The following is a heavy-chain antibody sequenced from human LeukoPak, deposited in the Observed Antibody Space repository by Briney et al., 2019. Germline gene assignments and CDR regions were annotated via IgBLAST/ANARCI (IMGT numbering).Heavy chain of an antibody. V-gene: IGHV4-59*01. CDR3: ARVDCSSTSCYPLD. J-gene: IGHJ4*02. D-gene: IGHD2-2*01. CDR2: IYYSGST. CDR1: GGSISSYY. Sequence: SETLSLTCTVSGGSISSYYWSWIRQPPGKGREWVGYIYYSGSTNYNTSLKSRVTISVDTSKNQFSLKLSSVTAADTAVYYCARVDCSSTSCYPLDWGQGTLVTVSS.